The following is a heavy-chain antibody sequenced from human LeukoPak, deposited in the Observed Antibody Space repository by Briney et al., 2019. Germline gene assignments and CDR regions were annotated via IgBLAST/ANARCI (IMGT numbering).Heavy chain of an antibody. J-gene: IGHJ4*02. CDR2: ISSSSSYI. Sequence: GGSLRLSCAASGFTFSSSSMSWVRQAPGKGLEWVSSISSSSSYIYYADSLKGRFTISRDNAKNSLYLQMNSLRAEDTAVYYCAREPYIGVDYWGQGTLVTVSS. D-gene: IGHD3-10*01. CDR3: AREPYIGVDY. CDR1: GFTFSSSS. V-gene: IGHV3-21*01.